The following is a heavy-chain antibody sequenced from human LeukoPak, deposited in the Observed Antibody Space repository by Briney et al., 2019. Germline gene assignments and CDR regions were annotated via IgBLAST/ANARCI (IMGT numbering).Heavy chain of an antibody. CDR3: ARAAYDIVVVPAAMGLDY. J-gene: IGHJ4*02. D-gene: IGHD2-2*01. CDR1: GFTFSSYA. V-gene: IGHV3-23*01. Sequence: GGSLRLSCAASGFTFSSYAMSWVRQAPGKGLEWVSAISGSGGSTYYADSVKGRFTISRDNAKNSLYLQMNSLRAEDTAVYYCARAAYDIVVVPAAMGLDYWGQGTLVTVSS. CDR2: ISGSGGST.